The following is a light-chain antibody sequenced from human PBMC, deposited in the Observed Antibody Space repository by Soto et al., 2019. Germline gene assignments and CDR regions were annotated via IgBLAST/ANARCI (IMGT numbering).Light chain of an antibody. CDR2: EVS. J-gene: IGLJ2*01. Sequence: QSVLTQPASVSGSPGQSITISCTGTSSDVGGYNYVSWYQQHPGKAPKLMIYEVSNWPSGVSNRFSGSKSGNTASLTISGLQPEDEADYYCSSYTSSSTLFGGGTKLTVL. V-gene: IGLV2-14*01. CDR3: SSYTSSSTL. CDR1: SSDVGGYNY.